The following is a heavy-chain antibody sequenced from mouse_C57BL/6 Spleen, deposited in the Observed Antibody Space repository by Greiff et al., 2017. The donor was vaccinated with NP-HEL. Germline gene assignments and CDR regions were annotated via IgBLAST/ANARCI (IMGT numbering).Heavy chain of an antibody. CDR3: ARHGGYYGSSTAWFAY. V-gene: IGHV5-12*01. J-gene: IGHJ3*01. Sequence: EVKLVESGGGLVQPGGSLKLSCAASGFTFSDYYMYWVRQTPEKRLEWVAYISNGGGSTYYPDTVKGRFTISSDNAKNTLYLQMSRLKSEDTAMYYCARHGGYYGSSTAWFAYWGQGTLVTVSA. D-gene: IGHD1-1*01. CDR2: ISNGGGST. CDR1: GFTFSDYY.